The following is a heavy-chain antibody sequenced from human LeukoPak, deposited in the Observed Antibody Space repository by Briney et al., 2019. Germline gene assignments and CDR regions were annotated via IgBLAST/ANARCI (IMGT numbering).Heavy chain of an antibody. J-gene: IGHJ4*02. CDR1: GYTFTSYG. CDR3: AREVWFGELSERTLDY. D-gene: IGHD3-10*01. V-gene: IGHV1-18*01. CDR2: ISDYNDNK. Sequence: ASVKVCCKAAGYTFTSYGISWVRQAPGQGLEVMGWISDYNDNKNYAQKLQGRVTMTTDTSTSTAYMELRSLRSDDTAVYYCAREVWFGELSERTLDYWGQGTLVTVSS.